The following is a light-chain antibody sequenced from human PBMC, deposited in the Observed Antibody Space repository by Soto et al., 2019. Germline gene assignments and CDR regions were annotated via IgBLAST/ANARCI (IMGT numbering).Light chain of an antibody. CDR1: QIVDSY. CDR2: DAS. Sequence: EIVLTQSPGTLSLSPGERATLSCRASQIVDSYLAWYQQKPGQAPRLLIYDASNRATGIPARFSGSGSGTDFTLTISSLEPEDFAIYYCQQRKNWPLTFAPGTKVDIK. J-gene: IGKJ3*01. CDR3: QQRKNWPLT. V-gene: IGKV3-11*01.